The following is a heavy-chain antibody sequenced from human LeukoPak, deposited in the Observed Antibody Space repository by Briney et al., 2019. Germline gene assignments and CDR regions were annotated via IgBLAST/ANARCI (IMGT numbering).Heavy chain of an antibody. CDR3: ARVHYDILTGYSYFDY. Sequence: ASVKVSCNASGYTFTSYGISWVRQAPGQGLEWMGWISAYNDNTNYAQKLQGRVTMTTDTSTSTAYMELRSLRSDDTAVYYCARVHYDILTGYSYFDYWGQGTLVTVSS. J-gene: IGHJ4*02. CDR2: ISAYNDNT. CDR1: GYTFTSYG. D-gene: IGHD3-9*01. V-gene: IGHV1-18*01.